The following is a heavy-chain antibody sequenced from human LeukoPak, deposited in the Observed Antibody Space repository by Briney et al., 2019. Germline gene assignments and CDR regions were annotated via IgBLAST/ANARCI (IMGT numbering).Heavy chain of an antibody. J-gene: IGHJ4*02. D-gene: IGHD2-2*01. CDR3: AREGRYQLRVAPFDY. CDR2: IIPIFGTA. V-gene: IGHV1-69*05. CDR1: GGTFSSYA. Sequence: SVKVSSKASGGTFSSYAISWVRQAPGQGLEWMGRIIPIFGTANYAQKFQGRVTITTDESTSTAYMELSSLRSEDTAVYYCAREGRYQLRVAPFDYWGQGTLVTVSS.